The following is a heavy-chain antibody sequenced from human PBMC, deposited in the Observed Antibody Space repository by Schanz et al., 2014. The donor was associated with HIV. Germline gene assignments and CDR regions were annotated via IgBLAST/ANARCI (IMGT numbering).Heavy chain of an antibody. J-gene: IGHJ4*02. D-gene: IGHD3-22*01. Sequence: EVQLLESGGGLEQPGGSLRLSCAASGFNFINYAMTWVRQAPGKGLEWVSSISESGGRTYYADSVNGRFTISRDNSKNTLYLQMTTLRIDDTAVYYCAKPEYDSRGNSQSHFDYWGQGTLVTVSS. CDR1: GFNFINYA. V-gene: IGHV3-23*01. CDR2: ISESGGRT. CDR3: AKPEYDSRGNSQSHFDY.